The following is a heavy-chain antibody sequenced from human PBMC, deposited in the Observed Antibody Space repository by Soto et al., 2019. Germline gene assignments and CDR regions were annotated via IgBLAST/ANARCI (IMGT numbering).Heavy chain of an antibody. CDR3: AKSPAQYCSGGSCYLDY. CDR2: ISGSGGST. Sequence: GGAPRNSRSAPGFTLFKHSLTWGPPAPGKGVEWVSTISGSGGSTYYADSVKGRFTISRDNSKNTLYLQMNSLRAEDTAVYYCAKSPAQYCSGGSCYLDYWGQGTLVTVSS. J-gene: IGHJ4*02. CDR1: GFTLFKHS. V-gene: IGHV3-23*01. D-gene: IGHD2-15*01.